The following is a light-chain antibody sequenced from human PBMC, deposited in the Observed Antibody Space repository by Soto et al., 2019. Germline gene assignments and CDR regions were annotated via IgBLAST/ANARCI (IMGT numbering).Light chain of an antibody. Sequence: EIVLTQSPATLSLSPGERATLSCRASQSVSSYLAWYQQKPGQAPRLLIYDASNRATGIPARFSGSGSGTDFTLTISSREPEDVAVYYCQQRSNWPLTFGGGTKLEIK. J-gene: IGKJ4*01. V-gene: IGKV3-11*01. CDR1: QSVSSY. CDR2: DAS. CDR3: QQRSNWPLT.